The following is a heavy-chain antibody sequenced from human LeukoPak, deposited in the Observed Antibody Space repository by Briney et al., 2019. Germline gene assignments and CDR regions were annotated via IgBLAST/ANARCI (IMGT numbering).Heavy chain of an antibody. CDR3: VRDYRGGWNDY. J-gene: IGHJ4*02. V-gene: IGHV3-48*03. D-gene: IGHD1-26*01. Sequence: PGGSLRLSCAASGFTFSSYEMNWVRQAPGKGLEWVSYISSSGSTIYYADSVKGRFTISRDNARNSLYLQMNNVRVDDTAVYYCVRDYRGGWNDYWGQGTQVTVSS. CDR1: GFTFSSYE. CDR2: ISSSGSTI.